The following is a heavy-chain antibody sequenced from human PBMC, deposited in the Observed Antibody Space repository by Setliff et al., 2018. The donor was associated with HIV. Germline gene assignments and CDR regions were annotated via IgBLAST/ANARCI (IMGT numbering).Heavy chain of an antibody. V-gene: IGHV4-61*09. D-gene: IGHD3-10*01. CDR3: ARVGGFFGEARPPPDY. CDR1: GGSISSGRYY. CDR2: IYTGGSP. J-gene: IGHJ4*02. Sequence: SDTLSLTCTVSGGSISSGRYYWSWIRQPAGKGLEWIGHIYTGGSPNYNPSLMSRVTISIDTSKDQLSLKLNSVTAADTAVCYCARVGGFFGEARPPPDYWGQGALVTVSS.